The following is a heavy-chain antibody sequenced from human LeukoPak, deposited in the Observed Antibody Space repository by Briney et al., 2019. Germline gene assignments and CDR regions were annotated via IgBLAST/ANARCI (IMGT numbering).Heavy chain of an antibody. V-gene: IGHV3-30*02. CDR1: GFHFSSCA. D-gene: IGHD4/OR15-4a*01. CDR3: TKGDDYGATTRLPKFNWFDP. Sequence: PGGSLRLSCAASGFHFSSCAMHWVRQAPGKGLEWVAYIRYDGDNKRYADSVKGRFTVSRDNSKGTVYLQMNSLRREDTAMYYCTKGDDYGATTRLPKFNWFDPWGQGTLVLVSS. CDR2: IRYDGDNK. J-gene: IGHJ5*02.